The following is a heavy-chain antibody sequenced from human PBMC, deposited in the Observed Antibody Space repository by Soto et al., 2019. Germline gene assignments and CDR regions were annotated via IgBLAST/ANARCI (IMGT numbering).Heavy chain of an antibody. V-gene: IGHV3-48*02. CDR1: GLTFTRHS. J-gene: IGHJ4*02. CDR3: ARDPYSSTTVIIMDY. CDR2: ISNSSCTI. Sequence: GGSLSLSCAASGLTFTRHSTNWARQAAGKGLEWISYISNSSCTIDYADSVKGRFTIPRDNVQNLLYLQMNSLKDEETAVYYCARDPYSSTTVIIMDYWGQGAQVTVSS. D-gene: IGHD3-3*01.